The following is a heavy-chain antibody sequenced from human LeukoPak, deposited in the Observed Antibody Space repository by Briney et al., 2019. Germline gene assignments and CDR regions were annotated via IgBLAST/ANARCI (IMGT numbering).Heavy chain of an antibody. CDR2: ISGSGDNT. Sequence: TGGSLRLSCAASGFTFSSYAMSWVRQAPGKGLEWVSGISGSGDNTYYADSVKGRFTISRDNSKNTLYVQVNSLGTEDTAAYYCAKDDGDYAQGYYFDYWGQGTLVTVSS. CDR1: GFTFSSYA. V-gene: IGHV3-23*01. J-gene: IGHJ4*02. CDR3: AKDDGDYAQGYYFDY. D-gene: IGHD4-17*01.